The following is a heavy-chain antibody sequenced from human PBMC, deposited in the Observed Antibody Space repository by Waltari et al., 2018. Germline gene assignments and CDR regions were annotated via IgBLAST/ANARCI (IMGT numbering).Heavy chain of an antibody. CDR3: ARHPDGRVAFDI. CDR1: GGSMHNYY. Sequence: QVQLQESGPGLVKPSETLSLTCSVSGGSMHNYYLSWIRQPPGKGLEWIAYIFYTGYTSYNPSLESRVTLSIDTSKNQISLKLTSVTAADTALYYCARHPDGRVAFDIWGQGTMVTVSS. J-gene: IGHJ3*02. CDR2: IFYTGYT. V-gene: IGHV4-59*08.